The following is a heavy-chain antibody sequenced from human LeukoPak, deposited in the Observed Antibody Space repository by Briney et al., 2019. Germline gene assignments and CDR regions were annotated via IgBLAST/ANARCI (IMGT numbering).Heavy chain of an antibody. V-gene: IGHV3-7*01. Sequence: GGSLRLSCAASGFTFSSYWMSWVRQAPGEGLEWVANIKQDGSEKYYVDSVKGRFTISRDNAKNSLYLQMNSLRAEDTAVYYCARDFPEEDGDSADGMDVWGQGTTVTVSS. CDR1: GFTFSSYW. CDR3: ARDFPEEDGDSADGMDV. D-gene: IGHD4-17*01. J-gene: IGHJ6*02. CDR2: IKQDGSEK.